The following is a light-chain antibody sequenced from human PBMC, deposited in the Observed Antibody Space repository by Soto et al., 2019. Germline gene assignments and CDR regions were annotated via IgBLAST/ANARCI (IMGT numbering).Light chain of an antibody. J-gene: IGKJ1*01. CDR1: QSVSSN. CDR3: HQYNNWPPTWT. V-gene: IGKV3D-15*01. CDR2: GAS. Sequence: EIVMTQFPATLSVSRGERATLSCRASQSVSSNLAWYQQKPGQAPRLLIYGASTRAAGIPARFSGSGSGTEFTLTISSLQSEDSALYSCHQYNNWPPTWTFGQGTKVEVK.